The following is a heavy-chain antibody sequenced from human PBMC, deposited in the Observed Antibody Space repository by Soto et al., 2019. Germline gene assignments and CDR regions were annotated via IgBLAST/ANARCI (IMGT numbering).Heavy chain of an antibody. V-gene: IGHV3-23*01. J-gene: IGHJ4*02. CDR1: GFTFSSYA. Sequence: QPGWSLRLSCAASGFTFSSYAMNWVRQAPGKGLEWVSTFDNSDGRTYYSDSVKGRFTISRDNSKNTLFLQMNSLRPEDTAVYYCAKDFITIFGVVDYWGQGTLVTVS. D-gene: IGHD3-3*01. CDR3: AKDFITIFGVVDY. CDR2: FDNSDGRT.